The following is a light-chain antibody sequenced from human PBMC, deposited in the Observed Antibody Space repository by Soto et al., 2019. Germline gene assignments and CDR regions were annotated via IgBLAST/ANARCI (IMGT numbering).Light chain of an antibody. J-gene: IGKJ4*01. V-gene: IGKV1-27*01. Sequence: DIQMTQSPSSLSASLGDRVTITCRASQGIGVSLAWFQQKPGNAPKLLIYAASTLQSGVPSRFSGSGSGTDFTLIVSSLQPEDVATYYCQKYNSAPLTFGGGTRVEIK. CDR1: QGIGVS. CDR2: AAS. CDR3: QKYNSAPLT.